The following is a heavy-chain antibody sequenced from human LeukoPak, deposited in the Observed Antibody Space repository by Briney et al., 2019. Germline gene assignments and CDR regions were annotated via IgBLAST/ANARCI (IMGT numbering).Heavy chain of an antibody. V-gene: IGHV3-30-3*01. CDR2: ISYDGSNK. CDR1: GFTFSSYA. J-gene: IGHJ4*02. CDR3: ARDPRGQATVSLDY. D-gene: IGHD4-11*01. Sequence: GGSLRLSCAASGFTFSSYAMHWVRQAPGKGLEWVAVISYDGSNKYYADSVKGRFTISRDNSKNTLYLQMNSLRAEDTAVYYCARDPRGQATVSLDYWGQGTLVTVSS.